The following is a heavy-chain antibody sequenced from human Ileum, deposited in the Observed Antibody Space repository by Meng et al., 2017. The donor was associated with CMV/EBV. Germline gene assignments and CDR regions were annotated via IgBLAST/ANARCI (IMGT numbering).Heavy chain of an antibody. CDR3: ARDGLSGRYFDY. V-gene: IGHV7-4-1*01. CDR1: GYNFISNN. D-gene: IGHD3-3*01. CDR2: INTNTVNP. J-gene: IGHJ4*02. Sequence: QEQQVQSGSEVKKPGASANVSCKASGYNFISNNMIWVRQAPGQGPEWMGWINTNTVNPTYAQGFTGRFVFSLDTSLSTAFLHNHSLNPEDTSVYYCARDGLSGRYFDYWGQGTLVTVSS.